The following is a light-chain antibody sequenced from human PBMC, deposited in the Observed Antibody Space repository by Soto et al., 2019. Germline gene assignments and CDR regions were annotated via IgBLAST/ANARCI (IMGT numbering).Light chain of an antibody. Sequence: QPVLTQPASVSGSPGQSITISCTGTSSDVGSYNLVSWYQQHPGKAPKLMIYEVSKRPSGVSNRFSGSKSGNTASLTISGLQAEDEADYYCCSYAGSSTFHVFGTGTKLTVL. J-gene: IGLJ1*01. CDR1: SSDVGSYNL. CDR2: EVS. V-gene: IGLV2-23*02. CDR3: CSYAGSSTFHV.